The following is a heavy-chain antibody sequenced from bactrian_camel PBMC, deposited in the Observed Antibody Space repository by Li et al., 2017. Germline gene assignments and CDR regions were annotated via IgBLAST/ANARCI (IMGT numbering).Heavy chain of an antibody. CDR3: AAAPNFYRSCPSGGNEYHY. CDR1: EYLPHDKKY. Sequence: GGSVQTGGSLRLSCAAPEYLPHDKKYMGWFRQAPGKAREAVAAIDRDNRTSYAAAVKGRFTITRDNAKDTAYLLMNSLKPDDTAMYYCAAAPNFYRSCPSGGNEYHYWGQGTQVTVS. V-gene: IGHV3S53*01. CDR2: IDRDNRT. J-gene: IGHJ4*01.